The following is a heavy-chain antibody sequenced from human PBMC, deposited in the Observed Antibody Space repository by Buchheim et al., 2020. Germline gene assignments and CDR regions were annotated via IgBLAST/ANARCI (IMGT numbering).Heavy chain of an antibody. CDR2: ISSSSSYI. CDR3: AREGRQQLVLSGMDV. J-gene: IGHJ6*02. V-gene: IGHV3-21*01. Sequence: EVQLVESGGGLVKPGGSLRLSCAASGFTFSSYSMNWVRQAPGKGLEWVSSISSSSSYIYYADSVKGRFTISRDNAENSLYLQMNSLRAEDTAVYYCAREGRQQLVLSGMDVWGQGTT. CDR1: GFTFSSYS. D-gene: IGHD6-13*01.